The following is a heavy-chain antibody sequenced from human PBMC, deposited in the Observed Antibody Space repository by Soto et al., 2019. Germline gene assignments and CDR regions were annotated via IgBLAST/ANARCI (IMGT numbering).Heavy chain of an antibody. D-gene: IGHD6-13*01. CDR3: AREDSSSWYSNNWFDP. V-gene: IGHV7-4-1*01. J-gene: IGHJ5*02. CDR1: GYTFTSYA. CDR2: INTNTGNP. Sequence: ASVKVSCKASGYTFTSYAMNWVRQAPGQGLEWMGWINTNTGNPTYAQGFTGRFVFSLDTSVSTAYLQICSLKAEDTAVYYCAREDSSSWYSNNWFDPWGQGTLVTV.